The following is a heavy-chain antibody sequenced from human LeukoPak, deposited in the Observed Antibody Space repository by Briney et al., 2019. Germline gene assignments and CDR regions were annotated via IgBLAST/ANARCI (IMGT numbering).Heavy chain of an antibody. CDR1: GGTFSSYA. CDR3: ARVDLIGGAYYYYYMDV. Sequence: ASVKVSCKASGGTFSSYASSWVRQAPGQGLEWMGGIIPIFGTANYAQKFQGRVTITADESTSTAYMELSSLRSEDTAVYYCARVDLIGGAYYYYYMDVWGKGTTVTVSS. V-gene: IGHV1-69*13. J-gene: IGHJ6*03. D-gene: IGHD3-10*01. CDR2: IIPIFGTA.